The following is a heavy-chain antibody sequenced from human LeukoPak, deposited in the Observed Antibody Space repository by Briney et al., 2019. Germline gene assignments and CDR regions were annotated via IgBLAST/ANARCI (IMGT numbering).Heavy chain of an antibody. V-gene: IGHV3-74*01. Sequence: GESLRLSCAASGFTFSNYWMHWVRQPPGKGLEWVSRIYSDGSTTRYADSVKDRFTIARDNAKNTLFLQMNSLRAGDTAVYYCARDLGGGDAFDIWGQGTMVTVSS. CDR3: ARDLGGGDAFDI. D-gene: IGHD3-16*01. J-gene: IGHJ3*02. CDR1: GFTFSNYW. CDR2: IYSDGSTT.